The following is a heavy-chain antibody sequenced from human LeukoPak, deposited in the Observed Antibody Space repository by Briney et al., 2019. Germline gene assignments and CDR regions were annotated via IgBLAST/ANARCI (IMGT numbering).Heavy chain of an antibody. D-gene: IGHD2-15*01. CDR2: ISYDGSNK. J-gene: IGHJ6*02. CDR1: GFTFSSYG. CDR3: AKSGCSGGSCYEYGMDV. V-gene: IGHV3-30*18. Sequence: GGSLRLSCAASGFTFSSYGMHWVRQAPGKGLEWVAVISYDGSNKYYADSVKGRFTISRDNSKNTLYLQMNSLRAEDTAVYYCAKSGCSGGSCYEYGMDVWGQGTTVTVSS.